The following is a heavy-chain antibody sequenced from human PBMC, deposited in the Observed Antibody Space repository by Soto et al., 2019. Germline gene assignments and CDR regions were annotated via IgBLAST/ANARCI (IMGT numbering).Heavy chain of an antibody. CDR2: VYYSGAT. J-gene: IGHJ4*02. CDR3: TRGKDLEPTVWGY. Sequence: KPSEILSLTCIVTGDSMGSGGHYYNWIRQLPGKGLEWIGYVYYSGATHYNPSLRARATISRDTSKNQFFLRLISVTAADTAVYFCTRGKDLEPTVWGYWGQGTQVTVSS. D-gene: IGHD7-27*01. CDR1: GDSMGSGGHY. V-gene: IGHV4-31*03.